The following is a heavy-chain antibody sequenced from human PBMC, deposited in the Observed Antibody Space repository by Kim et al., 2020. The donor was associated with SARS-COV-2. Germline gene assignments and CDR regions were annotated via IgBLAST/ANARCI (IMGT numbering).Heavy chain of an antibody. CDR3: ARFGDGDYYFDY. CDR1: GGSISSGGYS. J-gene: IGHJ4*02. Sequence: SETLSLTCAVSGGSISSGGYSWSWIRQPPGKGLEWIGYLYHSTNTYYNPSLKSRVTISVDRSENQFSLKLSSVTAADTAVYYCARFGDGDYYFDYWGQGTLVTVSS. D-gene: IGHD4-17*01. CDR2: LYHSTNT. V-gene: IGHV4-30-2*01.